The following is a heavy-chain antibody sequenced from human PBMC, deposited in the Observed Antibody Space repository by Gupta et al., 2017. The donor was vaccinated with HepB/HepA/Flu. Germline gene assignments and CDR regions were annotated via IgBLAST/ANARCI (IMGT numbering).Heavy chain of an antibody. J-gene: IGHJ4*02. D-gene: IGHD3-10*02. CDR2: ISGGGGTT. CDR1: GFTFSSYT. V-gene: IGHV3-23*01. Sequence: EVQLLESGGNLVQPGESLRLPCAASGFTFSSYTMSWVRQAPGKGLEWVAAISGGGGTTYYAGSVKGRFTISRDNSKNTLYLQLNSLRAEDTAVYYCAKFDVDLDFWGQGTLVTVSS. CDR3: AKFDVDLDF.